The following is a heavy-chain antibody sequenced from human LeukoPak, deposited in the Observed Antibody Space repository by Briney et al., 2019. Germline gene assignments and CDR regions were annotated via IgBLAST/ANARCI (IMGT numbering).Heavy chain of an antibody. CDR2: INHSGST. V-gene: IGHV4-34*01. CDR1: GGSFSGYY. CDR3: ARGQDNWFGP. J-gene: IGHJ5*02. Sequence: PSETLSLTCAVYGGSFSGYYWSWIRQPPGKGLEWIGEINHSGSTNYNPSLKSRVTISVDTSKNQFSLKLSSVTAADTAVYYCARGQDNWFGPWGQGTLVTVSS.